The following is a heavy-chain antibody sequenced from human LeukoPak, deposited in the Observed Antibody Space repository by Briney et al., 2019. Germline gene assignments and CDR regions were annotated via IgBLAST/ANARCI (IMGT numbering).Heavy chain of an antibody. CDR2: ISGSGGST. Sequence: GGSLRLSCAASGFTFSSYAMSWVRQAPGKGLEWVSSISGSGGSTNYADSVKGRFTISRDNSKNTLYLQMNSLRDEDTAVYYCAKSSYYDSSGYCREYYFDFWGQGTLVTVSS. J-gene: IGHJ4*02. CDR3: AKSSYYDSSGYCREYYFDF. CDR1: GFTFSSYA. V-gene: IGHV3-23*01. D-gene: IGHD3-22*01.